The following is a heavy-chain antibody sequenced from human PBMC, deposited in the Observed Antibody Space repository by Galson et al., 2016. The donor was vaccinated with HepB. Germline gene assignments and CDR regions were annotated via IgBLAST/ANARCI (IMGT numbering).Heavy chain of an antibody. D-gene: IGHD6-13*01. J-gene: IGHJ2*01. Sequence: LSLTCTVSGGSVSSGSYYWSWIRQPPGKGLEWIGYIYYSGSANYNPSLKSRVTISVDTSKNQFSLKLSSVTAADTAVYYCARGDSSWGYWYFDLWGRGTLVTVSS. CDR1: GGSVSSGSYY. CDR2: IYYSGSA. CDR3: ARGDSSWGYWYFDL. V-gene: IGHV4-61*01.